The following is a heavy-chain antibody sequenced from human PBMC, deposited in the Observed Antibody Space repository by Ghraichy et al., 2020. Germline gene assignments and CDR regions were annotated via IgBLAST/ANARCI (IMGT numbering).Heavy chain of an antibody. J-gene: IGHJ4*02. CDR3: ARALRGSSGWYYFDY. V-gene: IGHV1-18*04. D-gene: IGHD6-19*01. Sequence: ASVKVSCKASGYTFTSYGISWVRQAPGQGLEWMGWISAYNGNTNYAQKLQGRVTMTTDTSTSTAYMELRSLRSDDTAVYYCARALRGSSGWYYFDYWGQGTLVTVSS. CDR1: GYTFTSYG. CDR2: ISAYNGNT.